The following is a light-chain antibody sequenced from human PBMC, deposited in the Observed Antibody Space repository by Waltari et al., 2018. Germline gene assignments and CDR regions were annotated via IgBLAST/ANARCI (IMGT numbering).Light chain of an antibody. CDR1: QIVGSAC. CDR3: QMYVRLPAT. Sequence: CRASQIVGSACGWYRQKHGQAPSHLIYDASTRATGISDRFSGGGSGTDFSLTISRLEPEDFAVYYCQMYVRLPATFGQGTNVEI. J-gene: IGKJ1*01. V-gene: IGKV3-20*01. CDR2: DAS.